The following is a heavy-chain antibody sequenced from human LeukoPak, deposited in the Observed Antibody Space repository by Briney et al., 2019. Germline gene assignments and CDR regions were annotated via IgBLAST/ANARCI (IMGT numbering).Heavy chain of an antibody. V-gene: IGHV4-59*01. Sequence: SETLSLTCTVSGGSISSYYWSWIRQPPGKGLEWIGSIYYSGSTNYNPSLKSRVTISVDTSKNQFSLKLSSVTAADTAVYYCARDESGYGPPSGYWGQGTLVTVSS. CDR1: GGSISSYY. D-gene: IGHD5-12*01. CDR3: ARDESGYGPPSGY. J-gene: IGHJ4*02. CDR2: IYYSGST.